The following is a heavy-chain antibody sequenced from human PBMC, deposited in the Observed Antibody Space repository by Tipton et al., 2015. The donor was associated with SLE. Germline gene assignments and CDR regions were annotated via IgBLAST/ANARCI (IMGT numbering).Heavy chain of an antibody. Sequence: TLSLTCAVYGGSFNGYSWGWIRQPPGKGLEWIGSIYHSRSTYTNPSLTSLVTISVDTSKNQFSLKLSSVTAADTAVYYCARFSVAGTLDYWGQGTLVTVSS. J-gene: IGHJ4*02. CDR1: GGSFNGYS. D-gene: IGHD6-19*01. CDR3: ARFSVAGTLDY. V-gene: IGHV4-38-2*01. CDR2: IYHSRST.